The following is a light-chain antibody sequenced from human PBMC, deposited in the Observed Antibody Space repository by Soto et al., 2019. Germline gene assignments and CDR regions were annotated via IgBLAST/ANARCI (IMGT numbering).Light chain of an antibody. J-gene: IGKJ1*01. Sequence: EVVLTQSPGNLSLSPGERATLSCRASQSLNRNYLAWYQRKPGQPPRLLMYGAFNRATDIPARFSGSVSGTDFTLTITSLEPEDFAVYYCQQYESSPPTFGQGTKVEF. V-gene: IGKV3-20*01. CDR3: QQYESSPPT. CDR1: QSLNRNY. CDR2: GAF.